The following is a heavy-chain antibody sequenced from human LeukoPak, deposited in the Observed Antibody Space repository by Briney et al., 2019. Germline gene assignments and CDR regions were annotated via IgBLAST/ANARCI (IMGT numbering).Heavy chain of an antibody. Sequence: PSETLSLTCTVSGYSISSGYYWGWIRQPPGKGLEWIGSIYHSGSTYYNPSLKSRVTISVDTSKNQFSLKLSSVTAADTAVYYCARDRQLVDVWGQGTTVTVSS. V-gene: IGHV4-38-2*02. CDR1: GYSISSGYY. J-gene: IGHJ6*02. CDR3: ARDRQLVDV. D-gene: IGHD6-13*01. CDR2: IYHSGST.